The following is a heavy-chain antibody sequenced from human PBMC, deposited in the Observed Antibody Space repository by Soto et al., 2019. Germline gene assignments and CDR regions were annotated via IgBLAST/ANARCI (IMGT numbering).Heavy chain of an antibody. CDR1: GFSLSTSGVG. D-gene: IGHD6-6*01. V-gene: IGHV2-5*02. CDR3: AHRRARTAARYDAFDI. J-gene: IGHJ3*02. Sequence: QITLKESGPPVVKPTQTLTLTCIFSGFSLSTSGVGVAWSRQPPGKSLEWLALIYWADEKRYRPSLKSRLPMTRDTSKTTVVLIMTDMDPVDTATYYCAHRRARTAARYDAFDIWGQGTMVTISS. CDR2: IYWADEK.